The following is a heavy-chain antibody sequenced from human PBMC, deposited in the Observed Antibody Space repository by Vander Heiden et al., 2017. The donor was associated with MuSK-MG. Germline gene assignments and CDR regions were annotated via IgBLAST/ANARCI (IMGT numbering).Heavy chain of an antibody. Sequence: ELPLAESGGGWARPGGSLRLSCAASGFTVRSTYMGWVRQAPGKGLEWVSVIYSGGSTYYADSVKGRFTIARDNSKNTLYLQMNSLRAEDTAVYYCASRYGSGIYFDYWGQGALVTVSS. J-gene: IGHJ4*02. CDR1: GFTVRSTY. CDR2: IYSGGST. V-gene: IGHV3-66*01. D-gene: IGHD3-10*01. CDR3: ASRYGSGIYFDY.